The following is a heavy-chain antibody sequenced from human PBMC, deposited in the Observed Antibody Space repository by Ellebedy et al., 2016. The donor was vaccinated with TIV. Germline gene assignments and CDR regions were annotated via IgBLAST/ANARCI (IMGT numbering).Heavy chain of an antibody. J-gene: IGHJ5*02. Sequence: SETLSLTXTVSGYSISSGYYWGWIRQPPGKGLEWIGSIYHSGSTYYNPSLKSRVTISVDTSKNQFSLKLSSVTAADTAVYYCARGTGRYGDYSLNWFDPWGQGTLVTVSS. D-gene: IGHD4-17*01. V-gene: IGHV4-38-2*02. CDR2: IYHSGST. CDR1: GYSISSGYY. CDR3: ARGTGRYGDYSLNWFDP.